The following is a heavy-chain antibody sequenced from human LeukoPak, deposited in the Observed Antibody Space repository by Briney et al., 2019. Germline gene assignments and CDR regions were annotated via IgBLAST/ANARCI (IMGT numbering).Heavy chain of an antibody. V-gene: IGHV3-7*03. J-gene: IGHJ4*02. Sequence: GFPRLSCEASGFTFTSFWMSWVRQAPGKGLEWVADIKQDGSEKYYVDSVMGRFTISRDNAKNSLYLQMNNLRVEDTAVYYCARKGTRRPSPEGVWGQGTLVTVSS. CDR2: IKQDGSEK. CDR1: GFTFTSFW. CDR3: ARKGTRRPSPEGV. D-gene: IGHD1-1*01.